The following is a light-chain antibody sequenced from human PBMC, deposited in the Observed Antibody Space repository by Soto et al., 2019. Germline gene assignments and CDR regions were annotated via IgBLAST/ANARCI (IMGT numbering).Light chain of an antibody. Sequence: QSVLTQPPSASGTPGQRVTISCSGSSSNIGSNYVYWYQQLPGTAPKLLIYRNNQRPSGVPDRFSGSKSGTSASLAISGLGSEDKDDYYCSAWDDSLSGVVFCGGTKLTVL. CDR1: SSNIGSNY. CDR2: RNN. CDR3: SAWDDSLSGVV. J-gene: IGLJ2*01. V-gene: IGLV1-47*01.